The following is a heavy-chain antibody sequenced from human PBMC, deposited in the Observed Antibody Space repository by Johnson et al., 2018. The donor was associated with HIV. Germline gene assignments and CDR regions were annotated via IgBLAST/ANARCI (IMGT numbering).Heavy chain of an antibody. CDR1: GFTFSSYA. CDR3: ARDLAYNSRWTGAFDI. Sequence: QVQLVESGGGVVQPGRSLRLSCAASGFTFSSYAMHWVRQAPGTGLEWVAVIGYDGSDKYYADSVKGRVTISRDNPKNTVYLHMNNLRAEDTAVYYCARDLAYNSRWTGAFDIWGQGTMVTVSS. D-gene: IGHD6-13*01. CDR2: IGYDGSDK. V-gene: IGHV3-30*04. J-gene: IGHJ3*02.